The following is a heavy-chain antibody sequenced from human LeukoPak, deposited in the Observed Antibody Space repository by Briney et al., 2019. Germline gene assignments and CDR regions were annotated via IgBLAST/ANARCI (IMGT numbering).Heavy chain of an antibody. J-gene: IGHJ4*02. CDR3: ARGIAAAGEPFDC. Sequence: SETLSLTCTVSGGSISSYYWSWIRQPPGKGLEWIGYIYYSGSTNYNPSLKSRVTISVDTSKNQFSLKLSSVTAADTAVYYCARGIAAAGEPFDCWGQGTLVSVSS. CDR2: IYYSGST. V-gene: IGHV4-59*08. D-gene: IGHD6-13*01. CDR1: GGSISSYY.